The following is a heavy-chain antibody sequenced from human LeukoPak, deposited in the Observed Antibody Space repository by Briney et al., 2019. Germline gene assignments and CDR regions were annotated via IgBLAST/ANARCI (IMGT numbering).Heavy chain of an antibody. CDR2: ISVYNGNT. V-gene: IGHV1-18*01. D-gene: IGHD6-19*01. Sequence: ASVKVSCKASGYTFTNYGISWVRQAPGQGLEWMGWISVYNGNTKYPQKLQDRVTMTTDTSTSTAYMELRSLRSDGTAVYYCARDLARVAVAGTLDYWGQGTLVTVSS. J-gene: IGHJ4*02. CDR1: GYTFTNYG. CDR3: ARDLARVAVAGTLDY.